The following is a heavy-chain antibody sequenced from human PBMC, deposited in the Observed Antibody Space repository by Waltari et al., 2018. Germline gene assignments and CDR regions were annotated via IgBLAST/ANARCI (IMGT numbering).Heavy chain of an antibody. Sequence: EVQLVGSGGGLVKPGGSLRLACAASGFTFSSYPTNWVRQATGKGLEWVSSISSGSSYIYYADSVKGRFTISRDNAKNSLYLQMNSLRAEDTAVYYCAREWGVMVGTAGYYFDYWGQGTLVTVSS. CDR3: AREWGVMVGTAGYYFDY. CDR1: GFTFSSYP. CDR2: ISSGSSYI. J-gene: IGHJ4*02. D-gene: IGHD2-15*01. V-gene: IGHV3-21*01.